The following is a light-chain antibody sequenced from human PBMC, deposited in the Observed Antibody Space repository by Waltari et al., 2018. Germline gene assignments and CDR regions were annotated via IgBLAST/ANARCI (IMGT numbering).Light chain of an antibody. V-gene: IGLV3-21*04. CDR2: YDS. Sequence: SYVVTQSPSVSVAPGETARITCGGDTIGSKSVHWYQQRPGQAPVLVSSYDSDRPSGIPERFSGSNSGNTATLTISWVEADDEADYYCLVWHSTTDHHGVFGGGTKLTVL. CDR1: TIGSKS. J-gene: IGLJ2*01. CDR3: LVWHSTTDHHGV.